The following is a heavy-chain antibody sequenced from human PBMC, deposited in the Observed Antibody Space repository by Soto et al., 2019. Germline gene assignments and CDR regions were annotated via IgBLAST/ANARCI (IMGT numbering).Heavy chain of an antibody. CDR2: IIPMFGSP. CDR1: GGTFKRYA. J-gene: IGHJ5*02. D-gene: IGHD4-17*01. Sequence: QVQLVQSGAEVKKSGSSVKISCKTAGGTFKRYAISWVRQAPGRGLEWMGAIIPMFGSPNYAQKFQGRLTITADESTNTVYMETSSLRFDDTAVYYCAREGGHNYGLGRGHPFDPWGQGTLVTVSS. V-gene: IGHV1-69*01. CDR3: AREGGHNYGLGRGHPFDP.